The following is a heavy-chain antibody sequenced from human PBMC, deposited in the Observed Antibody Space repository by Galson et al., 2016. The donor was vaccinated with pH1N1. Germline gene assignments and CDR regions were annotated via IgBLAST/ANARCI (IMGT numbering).Heavy chain of an antibody. CDR2: ISFDGSNK. V-gene: IGHV3-30*18. J-gene: IGHJ4*02. D-gene: IGHD6-19*01. CDR1: FTFSSYG. CDR3: AKDYEWLATIASAYFDY. Sequence: FTFSSYGMHWVRQAPGKGLEWVAVISFDGSNKYYADSVKGRFTISRDNSKNTLCLQMNSLRAEDTAVYYCAKDYEWLATIASAYFDYWGQGTLVTVSS.